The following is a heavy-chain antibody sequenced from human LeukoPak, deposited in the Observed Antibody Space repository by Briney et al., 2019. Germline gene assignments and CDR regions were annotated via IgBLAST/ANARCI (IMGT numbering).Heavy chain of an antibody. CDR2: IKQDGSEK. CDR3: ARDHGATVLSLGMDV. Sequence: GGSLRLSCAASGFTFSSFWMTWVRQAPGRGLEWVANIKQDGSEKYYVDSVKGRFTISRDNAKNSLYLQMNSLRAEDTAVYYCARDHGATVLSLGMDVWGQGTTVTVSS. V-gene: IGHV3-7*01. J-gene: IGHJ6*02. D-gene: IGHD1-26*01. CDR1: GFTFSSFW.